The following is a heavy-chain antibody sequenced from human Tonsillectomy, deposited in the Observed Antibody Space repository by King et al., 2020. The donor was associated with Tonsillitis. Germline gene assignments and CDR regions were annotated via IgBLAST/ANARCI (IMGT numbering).Heavy chain of an antibody. Sequence: VQLVESGAELKKPGESLRISCKGSGYSFSNYWISWVRQRPGKGLEWMGRIDPSDSYTNYSPSFQGHVTISADKSIGTAFLQWNSLRASDTAMYLCARLTGGGWGEAFDFWGQGTMVTVSS. J-gene: IGHJ3*01. D-gene: IGHD3-16*01. CDR2: IDPSDSYT. CDR3: ARLTGGGWGEAFDF. CDR1: GYSFSNYW. V-gene: IGHV5-10-1*03.